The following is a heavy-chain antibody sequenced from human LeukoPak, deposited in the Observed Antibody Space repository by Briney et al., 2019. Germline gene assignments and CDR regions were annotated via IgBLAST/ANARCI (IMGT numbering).Heavy chain of an antibody. V-gene: IGHV3-21*06. Sequence: GGSLRLSCAASEFTFSTSSMNWVRQAPGKGLEWVSSISSGSNYIYYADSMKGRFTISRDNAKNSLYLQMNGLRAEDTAVYYCARALWSAGTDWYFDLWGRGTLVTVSS. CDR1: EFTFSTSS. CDR2: ISSGSNYI. CDR3: ARALWSAGTDWYFDL. D-gene: IGHD6-13*01. J-gene: IGHJ2*01.